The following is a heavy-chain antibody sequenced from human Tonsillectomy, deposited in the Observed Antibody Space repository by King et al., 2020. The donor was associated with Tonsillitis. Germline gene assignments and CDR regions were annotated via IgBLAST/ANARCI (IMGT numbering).Heavy chain of an antibody. CDR3: AKNPSGGYYPYDRSRTYYYYYGMDV. CDR2: ISGSGGST. D-gene: IGHD3-22*01. J-gene: IGHJ6*02. CDR1: GFTFSSYA. V-gene: IGHV3-23*04. Sequence: VQLVESGGGLVQPGGSLRLSCAASGFTFSSYAMSWVRQAPGKGLEWVSAISGSGGSTYYADSVKGRFTISRDNSKNTLYLQMNSLRAEDTAVYYCAKNPSGGYYPYDRSRTYYYYYGMDVWGQGTTVTVSS.